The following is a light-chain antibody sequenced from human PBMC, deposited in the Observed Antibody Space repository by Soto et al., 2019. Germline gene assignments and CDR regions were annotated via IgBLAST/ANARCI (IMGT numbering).Light chain of an antibody. Sequence: IVMTQSPATLSVSPGERATVSCRASQSVSSDLAWYQQKPGQTPSLLIYAASTRATGIPARFSGSGSGTEFTLTISSLQSEDFAVYYCHQYRSWPRTSGKGTKVKS. CDR2: AAS. CDR3: HQYRSWPRT. V-gene: IGKV3-15*01. CDR1: QSVSSD. J-gene: IGKJ1*01.